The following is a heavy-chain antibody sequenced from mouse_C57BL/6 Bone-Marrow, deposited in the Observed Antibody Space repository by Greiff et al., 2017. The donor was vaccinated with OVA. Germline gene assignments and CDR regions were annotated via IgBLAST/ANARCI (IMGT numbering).Heavy chain of an antibody. V-gene: IGHV1-62-2*01. CDR1: GYTFTEYP. J-gene: IGHJ1*03. D-gene: IGHD1-1*01. Sequence: VQLQQSGAELVKPGASVKLSCKASGYTFTEYPIHWVKQRSGQGLEWIGWFYPGSGSIKYNEKFKDKATLTADKSSSTVYMELSRLTSEDSAVYFCARHEFITTVVAKDWYFDVWGTGTTVTVSS. CDR3: ARHEFITTVVAKDWYFDV. CDR2: FYPGSGSI.